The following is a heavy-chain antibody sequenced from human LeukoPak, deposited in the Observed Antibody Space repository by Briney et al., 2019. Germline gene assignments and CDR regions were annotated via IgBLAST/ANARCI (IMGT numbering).Heavy chain of an antibody. V-gene: IGHV3-49*04. CDR1: GFTFGEYG. Sequence: GGSLRLSCTTSGFTFGEYGFNWVRQAPGKGLEWVGFIRSKVHVSTPQYAASVKGRFTISRDDSKDTAYLQMINLKTEDTAIYYCTRAGGFDNFLDYWGQGAPVTVSS. J-gene: IGHJ4*02. CDR3: TRAGGFDNFLDY. CDR2: IRSKVHVSTP. D-gene: IGHD5-12*01.